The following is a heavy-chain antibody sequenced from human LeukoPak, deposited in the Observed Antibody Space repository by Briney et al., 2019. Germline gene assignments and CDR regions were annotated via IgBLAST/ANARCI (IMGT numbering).Heavy chain of an antibody. V-gene: IGHV3-23*01. CDR1: GYTFSSYG. D-gene: IGHD6-19*01. Sequence: GASVKVSCKASGYTFSSYGMSWVRQAPGKGLEWVSAISGSGGSTYYADSVKGRFTISRDNSKNTLYLQMNSLRAEDTAVYYCAKGAVAGTDYWGQGTLVTVSS. CDR2: ISGSGGST. J-gene: IGHJ4*02. CDR3: AKGAVAGTDY.